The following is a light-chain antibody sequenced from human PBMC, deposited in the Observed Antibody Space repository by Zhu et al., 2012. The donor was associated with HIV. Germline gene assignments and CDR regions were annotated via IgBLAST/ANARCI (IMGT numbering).Light chain of an antibody. CDR3: LQDYSYPYT. J-gene: IGKJ2*01. Sequence: AIQMTQSPSSLSASVGDRVFITCRASQGINSHLGWYQQRPGKAPKLLIYDGSTLQSGVPSRFGGSRSGADFTLTISSLQPEDFATYYCLQDYSYPYTFGQGTKLEIK. V-gene: IGKV1-6*01. CDR1: QGINSH. CDR2: DGS.